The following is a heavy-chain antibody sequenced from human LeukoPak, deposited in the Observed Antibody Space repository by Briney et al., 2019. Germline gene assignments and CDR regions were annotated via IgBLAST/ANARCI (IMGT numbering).Heavy chain of an antibody. CDR2: IYTSGST. D-gene: IGHD2-2*01. V-gene: IGHV4-61*02. J-gene: IGHJ4*02. CDR1: GGSISSGSYY. CDR3: AREQYQLIDY. Sequence: SETLSLTCTVSGGSISSGSYYWSWIRQPAGKGLEWIGRIYTSGSTNYNPSLKSRVTISVDTSKNQFSLKLSSVTAADTAVYYCAREQYQLIDYWGQGTLVTVSS.